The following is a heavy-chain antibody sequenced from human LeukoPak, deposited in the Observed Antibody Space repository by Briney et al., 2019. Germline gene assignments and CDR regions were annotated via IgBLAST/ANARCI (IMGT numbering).Heavy chain of an antibody. CDR2: INSDGSTT. Sequence: GGSLRLSCAASGFTFITYWMHWVRQAPGKGLVWVSSINSDGSTTTYADSVKGRFTISRDNAKNMAYLQMNSLGAEDTAVYYCARAFGSGSQVINYFDFWGQGTLVTVSS. V-gene: IGHV3-74*01. CDR1: GFTFITYW. J-gene: IGHJ4*02. D-gene: IGHD3-10*01. CDR3: ARAFGSGSQVINYFDF.